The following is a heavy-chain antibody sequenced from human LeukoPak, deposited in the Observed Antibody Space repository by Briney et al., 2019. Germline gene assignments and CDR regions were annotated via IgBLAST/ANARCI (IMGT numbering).Heavy chain of an antibody. J-gene: IGHJ3*02. CDR2: IIPIFGTA. D-gene: IGHD3-10*01. V-gene: IGHV1-69*01. CDR1: GGTFSSYA. Sequence: SVKVSCKASGGTFSSYAISWVRQAPGQGLECLGGIIPIFGTAIYAQKLHGRVTITADESTSTAYMELSRLRSEVTAVYYCARCPVTMVRGVIIVDAFDICGQGTLVTVSS. CDR3: ARCPVTMVRGVIIVDAFDI.